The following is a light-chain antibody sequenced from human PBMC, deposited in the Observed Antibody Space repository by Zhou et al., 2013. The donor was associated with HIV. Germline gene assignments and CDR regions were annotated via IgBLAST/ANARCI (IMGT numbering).Light chain of an antibody. CDR1: QNINNY. V-gene: IGKV3-20*01. J-gene: IGKJ3*01. Sequence: EIVLTQSPATLSLSPGERATLSCRASQNINNYLAWYQQKPGRAPRLLIFGASSRATGIPDRFSGSGSGDSTSLSPSADWNLEDFAVYYCQQYGSSPFTFGPGTQV. CDR3: QQYGSSPFT. CDR2: GAS.